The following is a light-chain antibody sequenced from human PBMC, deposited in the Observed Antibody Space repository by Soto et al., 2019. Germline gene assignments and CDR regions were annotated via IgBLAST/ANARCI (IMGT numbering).Light chain of an antibody. CDR1: QSVSSSY. J-gene: IGKJ3*01. V-gene: IGKV3-20*01. Sequence: EIVLTQSPGTLSLSPGERATLSCRASQSVSSSYLAWYQQKPGQAPRLLIYGASSRATGIPDRFSGSASGTDVTLTISRLEPEDFAVYYCQQDGSSPLFTVGPGTKVDIK. CDR2: GAS. CDR3: QQDGSSPLFT.